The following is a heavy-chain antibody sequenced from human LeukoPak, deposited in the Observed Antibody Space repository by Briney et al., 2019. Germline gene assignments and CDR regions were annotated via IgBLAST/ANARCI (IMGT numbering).Heavy chain of an antibody. J-gene: IGHJ6*02. Sequence: SETLSLTCTVSGYSISSGYYWGWIRQPPGKGLEWIGSIYHSGSTYYNPSLRSRVTISVDTSKNQFSLKLSSVTAADTAVYYCARDSSTYYYGMDVWGQGTTVTVSS. CDR3: ARDSSTYYYGMDV. V-gene: IGHV4-38-2*02. CDR2: IYHSGST. D-gene: IGHD2/OR15-2a*01. CDR1: GYSISSGYY.